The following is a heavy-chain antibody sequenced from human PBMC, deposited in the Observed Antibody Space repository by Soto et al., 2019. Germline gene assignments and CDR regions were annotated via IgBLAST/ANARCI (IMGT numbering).Heavy chain of an antibody. CDR3: ARRGSGSYSDY. D-gene: IGHD3-10*01. Sequence: IRQPPGKGREWIGSIYYSGSTYYNPSRKSRVTISVDTSKNQFSLKLSSVTAADTAVYYCARRGSGSYSDYWGQGTLVTVSS. V-gene: IGHV4-39*01. J-gene: IGHJ4*02. CDR2: IYYSGST.